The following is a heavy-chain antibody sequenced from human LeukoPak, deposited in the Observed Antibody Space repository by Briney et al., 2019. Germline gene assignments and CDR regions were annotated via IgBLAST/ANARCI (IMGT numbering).Heavy chain of an antibody. V-gene: IGHV3-33*01. CDR3: AREEYYYGSGSYSADAFDI. CDR1: GFTFSSYG. J-gene: IGHJ3*02. CDR2: IWYDGSNK. Sequence: PGGSLRLSCAASGFTFSSYGMHWVRQAPGKGLEWGAVIWYDGSNKYYADSVKGRFTISRDNSKNTLYLQMNSLRAEDTAVYYCAREEYYYGSGSYSADAFDIWGQGTMVTVSS. D-gene: IGHD3-10*01.